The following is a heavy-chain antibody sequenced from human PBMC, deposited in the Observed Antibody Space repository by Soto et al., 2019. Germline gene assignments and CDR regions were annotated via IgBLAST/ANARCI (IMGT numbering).Heavy chain of an antibody. J-gene: IGHJ4*02. Sequence: PSETLSLTCSVSGVSVSDYHWTWIRLTPKTELQWIGFIHHNGSTDSSPSLKSRVTISVDTSKNQFSLKLTSVTAADTAVYYCARDKITGLFDYWGQGTLVTVS. CDR2: IHHNGST. CDR3: ARDKITGLFDY. V-gene: IGHV4-59*02. CDR1: GVSVSDYH. D-gene: IGHD2-8*02.